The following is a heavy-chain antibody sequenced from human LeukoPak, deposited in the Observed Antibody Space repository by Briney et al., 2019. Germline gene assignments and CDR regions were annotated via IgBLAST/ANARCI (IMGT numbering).Heavy chain of an antibody. J-gene: IGHJ5*02. CDR2: IYSGGST. CDR1: GFTVSSNY. V-gene: IGHV3-53*01. CDR3: AKDGDRITIFGVVIIPSGWFDP. Sequence: GGSLRLSCAAPGFTVSSNYMSWVRQAPGKGLEWVSVIYSGGSTYYADSVKGRFTISRDNSKNTLYLQMNSLRAEDTAVYYCAKDGDRITIFGVVIIPSGWFDPWGQGTLVTVSS. D-gene: IGHD3-3*01.